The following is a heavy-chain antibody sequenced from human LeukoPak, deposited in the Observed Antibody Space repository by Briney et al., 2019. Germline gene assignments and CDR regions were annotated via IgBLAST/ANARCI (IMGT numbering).Heavy chain of an antibody. D-gene: IGHD6-13*01. J-gene: IGHJ5*02. V-gene: IGHV3-11*01. Sequence: GGSLRLSCAASGFTFSDYYMSWIHQAPGKGLEWVSYISSSGSTIYYADSVKGRFTISRDNAKNSLYLQMNSLRAEDTAVYYCARDRAPYSSLNWFDPWGQGTLVTVSS. CDR2: ISSSGSTI. CDR3: ARDRAPYSSLNWFDP. CDR1: GFTFSDYY.